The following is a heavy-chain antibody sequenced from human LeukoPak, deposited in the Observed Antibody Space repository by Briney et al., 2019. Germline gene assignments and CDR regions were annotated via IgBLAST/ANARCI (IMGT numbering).Heavy chain of an antibody. D-gene: IGHD2-15*01. V-gene: IGHV4-34*01. J-gene: IGHJ5*02. CDR2: INHSGST. CDR3: ASKPVRYCSGGSCYEGNWFDP. CDR1: GGSFSGYY. Sequence: PSETLSLTCAVYGGSFSGYYWSWIRQPPGKGLEWIGEINHSGSTNYNPSLKSRVTISVDTSKNQFSLKLSSVTAADTAVYYCASKPVRYCSGGSCYEGNWFDPWGQGTLVTVSS.